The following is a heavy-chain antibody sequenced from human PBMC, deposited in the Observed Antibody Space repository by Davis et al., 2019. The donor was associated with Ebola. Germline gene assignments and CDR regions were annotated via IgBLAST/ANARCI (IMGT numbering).Heavy chain of an antibody. D-gene: IGHD4/OR15-4a*01. Sequence: GGSLRLSCAASGFTFSIYGMHWVRQAPGKGLEWVAFIRHDGSNKHYADSVKGRFTISRDNSKNTVYLQMNSLRAEDTALYYCAKDKTMATQYWYFDLWGRGTLVTVSS. CDR2: IRHDGSNK. V-gene: IGHV3-30*02. J-gene: IGHJ2*01. CDR1: GFTFSIYG. CDR3: AKDKTMATQYWYFDL.